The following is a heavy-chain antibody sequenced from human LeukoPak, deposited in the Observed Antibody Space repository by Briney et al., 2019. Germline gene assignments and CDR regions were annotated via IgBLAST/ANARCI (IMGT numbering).Heavy chain of an antibody. D-gene: IGHD2-8*01. CDR1: GYTFTGYY. Sequence: ASVKVSCKASGYTFTGYYVHWVRQAPGQGLEWMGWINPDSGGTNYEQKFQGRVTMTRDTSISTAYMELSRLRSDDTAVYYCASKGYCTNGVCDYWGQGTLVTVSS. CDR3: ASKGYCTNGVCDY. CDR2: INPDSGGT. V-gene: IGHV1-2*02. J-gene: IGHJ4*02.